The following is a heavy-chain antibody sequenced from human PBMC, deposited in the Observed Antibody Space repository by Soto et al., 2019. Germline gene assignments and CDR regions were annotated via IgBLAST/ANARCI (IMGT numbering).Heavy chain of an antibody. D-gene: IGHD2-15*01. J-gene: IGHJ5*02. CDR1: GGSITSYN. V-gene: IGHV4-59*05. CDR2: IYYSGST. CDR3: ARHRTPLLGYCSGGSCYSDFDP. Sequence: PSETLSLTCTVSGGSITSYNWNWIRQTTGKGLEWIGSIYYSGSTYYNPSLKSRVTISVDTSKNQFSLKLSSVTAADTAVYYCARHRTPLLGYCSGGSCYSDFDPWGQGTLVTVSS.